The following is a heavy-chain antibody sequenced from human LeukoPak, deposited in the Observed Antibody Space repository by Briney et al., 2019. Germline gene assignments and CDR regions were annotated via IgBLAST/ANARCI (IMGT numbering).Heavy chain of an antibody. D-gene: IGHD4-17*01. J-gene: IGHJ4*02. V-gene: IGHV4-30-2*01. CDR2: IYHSRTT. Sequence: SQTLSLTCAVSGDSISSGGYSWSWIRQPPGKGLEWIGYIYHSRTTYYNPSLKSRVTISVDRSKNQFSLKLSSVTAADTAVYYCARVTTVTTFDYWGQGTLVTVSS. CDR3: ARVTTVTTFDY. CDR1: GDSISSGGYS.